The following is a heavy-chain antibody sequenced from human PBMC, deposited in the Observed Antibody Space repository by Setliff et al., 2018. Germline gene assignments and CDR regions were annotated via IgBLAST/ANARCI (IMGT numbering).Heavy chain of an antibody. CDR2: IKQDGREK. CDR1: GFTFSSYW. J-gene: IGHJ6*02. V-gene: IGHV3-7*01. CDR3: TRDYGFCSGGSCSYYGMDV. D-gene: IGHD2-15*01. Sequence: GSLRLSCAASGFTFSSYWMSWVRQAPGKGLEWVANIKQDGREKYYVDSVKGRFTISRDNAKNSLYLQMNSLRADDTAVYYCTRDYGFCSGGSCSYYGMDVWGQGTTVTVSS.